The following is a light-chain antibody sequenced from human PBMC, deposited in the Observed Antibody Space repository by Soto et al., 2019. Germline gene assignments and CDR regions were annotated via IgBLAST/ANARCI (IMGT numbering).Light chain of an antibody. Sequence: EIVLTQSPGTLSLSPGERATLSCRASQSVSSTYLAWYQQTPGQAPRLLIYVASIRATGIPDRCSGSASGTDFTITSNRLDPQDLAIYYCQQYGDSRTFGQGHKLEIQ. CDR1: QSVSSTY. J-gene: IGKJ2*02. CDR3: QQYGDSRT. V-gene: IGKV3-20*01. CDR2: VAS.